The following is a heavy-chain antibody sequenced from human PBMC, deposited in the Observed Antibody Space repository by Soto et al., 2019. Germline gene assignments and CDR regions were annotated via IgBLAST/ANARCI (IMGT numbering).Heavy chain of an antibody. Sequence: LRLSCAASGFAFRNSDMSWVRQAPGKGLEWVSSISGSDGSTYYADSVRGRFTISRDHSKNTLYLLMNSLRAEDTAVYYCAKDESITMIIVVVFYFDYWGQGTVVTVSS. V-gene: IGHV3-23*01. CDR1: GFAFRNSD. CDR2: ISGSDGST. D-gene: IGHD3-22*01. J-gene: IGHJ4*02. CDR3: AKDESITMIIVVVFYFDY.